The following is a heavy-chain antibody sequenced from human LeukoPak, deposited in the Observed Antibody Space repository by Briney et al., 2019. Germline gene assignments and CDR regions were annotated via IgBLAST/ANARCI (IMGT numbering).Heavy chain of an antibody. CDR3: AKDTSSGRLGRAFDI. CDR2: ISWNSGSI. V-gene: IGHV3-9*01. CDR1: GFTFDDYA. J-gene: IGHJ3*02. D-gene: IGHD6-19*01. Sequence: GRSLRLSCAASGFTFDDYAMHWVRQAPGKGLEWVPGISWNSGSIGYADSVKGRFTISRDNAKNSLYLQMNSLRAEDTALYYCAKDTSSGRLGRAFDIWGQGTMVTVSS.